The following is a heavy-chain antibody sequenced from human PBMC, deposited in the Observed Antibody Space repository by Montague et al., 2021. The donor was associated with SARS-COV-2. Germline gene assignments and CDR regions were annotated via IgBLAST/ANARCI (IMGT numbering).Heavy chain of an antibody. CDR3: ARGRLTIFGVVTALDV. J-gene: IGHJ6*02. V-gene: IGHV4-31*03. Sequence: TLSLTCTVSGGSISSGGYDWSWIRQHPGKGLEWIGYNYYSGSTNYNPSLKSRVTISVDTSKNQFSLKLSSVTAADTAVYYCARGRLTIFGVVTALDVWGQGTTVTVSS. D-gene: IGHD3-3*01. CDR2: NYYSGST. CDR1: GGSISSGGYD.